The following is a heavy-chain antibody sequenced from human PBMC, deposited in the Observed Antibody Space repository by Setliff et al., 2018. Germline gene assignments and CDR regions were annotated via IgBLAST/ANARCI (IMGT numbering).Heavy chain of an antibody. J-gene: IGHJ6*02. CDR1: GFTFNNFG. CDR3: ARDGVFYAMDF. Sequence: GSLRLSCAASGFTFNNFGMTWVRQAPGKGLEWVSDINWNGGIRGYADSVKGRFTISRDNAKNSLYLQMNSLRAEDSAVYYCARDGVFYAMDFWGQGTTVTVSS. CDR2: INWNGGIR. D-gene: IGHD3-10*01. V-gene: IGHV3-20*04.